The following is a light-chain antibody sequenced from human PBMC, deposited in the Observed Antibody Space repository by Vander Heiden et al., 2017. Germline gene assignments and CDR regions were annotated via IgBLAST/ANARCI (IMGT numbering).Light chain of an antibody. CDR3: QAWESSTAV. CDR1: KWGDKY. V-gene: IGLV3-1*01. J-gene: IGLJ2*01. CDR2: QDR. Sequence: SYELTQPPSVSVSPGQTASITCSGDKWGDKYACWYQQKPGQSPVLVIYQDRKRPSGIPERFSGSNSGNTATLTISGTQAMDEADYYCQAWESSTAVFGGGTKLTVL.